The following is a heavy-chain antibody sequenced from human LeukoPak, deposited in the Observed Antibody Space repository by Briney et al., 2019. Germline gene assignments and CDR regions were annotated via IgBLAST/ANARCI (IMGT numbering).Heavy chain of an antibody. CDR3: ARGPRSGSDALDI. V-gene: IGHV3-74*03. D-gene: IGHD3-10*01. Sequence: PGGSLRLSCAASGFTFSNYWMHWLRQAPGKGLVCVSGVNGDGRSMTSADSVKGRFTISRDNAKNTVFLQMNSLRAEDTALYYCARGPRSGSDALDIWGQGTMVTVSS. J-gene: IGHJ3*02. CDR1: GFTFSNYW. CDR2: VNGDGRSM.